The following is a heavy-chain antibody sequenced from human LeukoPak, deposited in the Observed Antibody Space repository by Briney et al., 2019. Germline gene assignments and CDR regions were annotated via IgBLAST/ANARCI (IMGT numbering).Heavy chain of an antibody. V-gene: IGHV3-72*01. CDR1: GFTFSDHY. CDR2: TRNKANSYTT. J-gene: IGHJ4*02. CDR3: ARVAGDSSGYPLYYFDY. D-gene: IGHD3-22*01. Sequence: GGSLRLSCAASGFTFSDHYMDWVRQAPGKGLEWVGRTRNKANSYTTEYAASVKGRFTISRDDSKNSLYLQMNSLKTEDTAVYYCARVAGDSSGYPLYYFDYWGQGTLVTVSS.